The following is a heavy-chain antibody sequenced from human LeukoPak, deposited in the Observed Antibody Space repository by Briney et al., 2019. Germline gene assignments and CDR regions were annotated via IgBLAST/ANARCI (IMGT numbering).Heavy chain of an antibody. Sequence: SETLSLTCTVSGGSISSYYWSWIRQPPGKGLEWIGYIYYSGSTNYNPSLKSRVTISVDTSKNQFSLKLSSVTAADTAVYYCGASEGYWGQGTLVTVSS. CDR1: GGSISSYY. CDR2: IYYSGST. CDR3: GASEGY. V-gene: IGHV4-59*01. J-gene: IGHJ4*02.